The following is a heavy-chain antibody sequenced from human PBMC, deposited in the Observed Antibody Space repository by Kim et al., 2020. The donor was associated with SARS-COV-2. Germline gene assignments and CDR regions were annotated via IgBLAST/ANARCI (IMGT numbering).Heavy chain of an antibody. CDR3: AKASDDSNY. D-gene: IGHD3-22*01. V-gene: IGHV3-30*02. CDR2: RNK. J-gene: IGHJ4*02. Sequence: RNKHYADSVKGRFTSTRDNSKNTLYLQMNGLRAEDTAVYYCAKASDDSNYWGQGTLVTVSS.